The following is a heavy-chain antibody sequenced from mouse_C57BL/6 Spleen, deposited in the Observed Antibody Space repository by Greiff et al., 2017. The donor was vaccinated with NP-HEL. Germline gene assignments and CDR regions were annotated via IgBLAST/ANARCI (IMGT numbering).Heavy chain of an antibody. Sequence: QVQLQQPGAELVKPGASVKLSCKASGYTFTSYWMHWVKQRPGRGLKWIGRIDPNSGGTKYNEKFKSKATLTVDKPSSQAYMQLSSLTSEDSAVYYCAREGITTVVAEAYWGQGTLVTVSA. D-gene: IGHD1-1*01. J-gene: IGHJ3*01. CDR2: IDPNSGGT. CDR1: GYTFTSYW. CDR3: AREGITTVVAEAY. V-gene: IGHV1-72*01.